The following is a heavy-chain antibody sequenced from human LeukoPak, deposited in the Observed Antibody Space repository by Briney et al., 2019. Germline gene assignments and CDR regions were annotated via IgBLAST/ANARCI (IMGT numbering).Heavy chain of an antibody. CDR1: GGSISSGSYY. D-gene: IGHD3-3*01. CDR2: IYTSGST. Sequence: SETLSLTCTVSGGSISSGSYYWSWIRQPAGKGLEWIGRIYTSGSTNYNPSLKSRVTISVDTSKNQFSLKLSSVTAADTAVYYRARGPGITIFGVARGDWFDPWGQGTLVTVSS. J-gene: IGHJ5*02. CDR3: ARGPGITIFGVARGDWFDP. V-gene: IGHV4-61*02.